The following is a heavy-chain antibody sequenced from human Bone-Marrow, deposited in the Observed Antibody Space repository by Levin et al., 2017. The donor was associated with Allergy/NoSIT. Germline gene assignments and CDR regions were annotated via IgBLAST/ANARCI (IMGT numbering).Heavy chain of an antibody. CDR3: ATHAGSSWRPLAGFDY. V-gene: IGHV1-24*01. CDR2: SDPEDGET. J-gene: IGHJ4*02. Sequence: ASVKVSCKVSGYSLSELFMQWVRQAPGKGLEWMGGSDPEDGETIYAQKFQGRVTLTEYTSTDTAYLELSSLRSDDTAVYYCATHAGSSWRPLAGFDYWGQGTLVTVSS. D-gene: IGHD6-13*01. CDR1: GYSLSELF.